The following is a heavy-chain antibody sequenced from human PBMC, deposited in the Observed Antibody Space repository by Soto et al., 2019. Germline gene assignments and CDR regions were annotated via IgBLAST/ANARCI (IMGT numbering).Heavy chain of an antibody. CDR3: ASGGWYLPF. J-gene: IGHJ2*01. V-gene: IGHV4-59*11. CDR1: GGSITNHY. CDR2: IYYSGST. Sequence: QVQLQESGPGLVKPSETLSLTCTVSGGSITNHYWSWIRQPPGKGLEWIGYIYYSGSTNSNASLKTRVTLPVDTSKTPSSLKLTSVPAADTAVYSCASGGWYLPFRGRGSLVTVSS. D-gene: IGHD6-19*01.